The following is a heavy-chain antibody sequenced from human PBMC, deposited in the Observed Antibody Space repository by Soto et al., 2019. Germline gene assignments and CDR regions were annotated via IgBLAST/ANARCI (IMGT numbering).Heavy chain of an antibody. CDR2: IIPIFGTA. V-gene: IGHV1-69*06. D-gene: IGHD3-3*01. CDR1: GGTFSSYA. Sequence: SVKVSCKASGGTFSSYAISWVRQAPGQGLEWMGGIIPIFGTANYAQKFQGRVTITADKSTSTAYMELSSLRSEDTAVYYCARVPPRGVVQKGTYRYYYGMDVWGQGTTVTVSS. CDR3: ARVPPRGVVQKGTYRYYYGMDV. J-gene: IGHJ6*02.